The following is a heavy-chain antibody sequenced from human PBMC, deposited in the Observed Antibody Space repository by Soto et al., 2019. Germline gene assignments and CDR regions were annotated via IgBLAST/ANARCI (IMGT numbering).Heavy chain of an antibody. D-gene: IGHD2-2*01. Sequence: QVQLVQSGAEVKKPGASVKVSCKASGYTFTSYGISWVRQAPGQGLEWMGWISAHNGNTKYAQKXQXXXTXPTDTSTSTAYMELRSLRSDDTAVYYCARDGPPMDYWGQGTLVTVSS. J-gene: IGHJ4*02. CDR2: ISAHNGNT. CDR1: GYTFTSYG. V-gene: IGHV1-18*01. CDR3: ARDGPPMDY.